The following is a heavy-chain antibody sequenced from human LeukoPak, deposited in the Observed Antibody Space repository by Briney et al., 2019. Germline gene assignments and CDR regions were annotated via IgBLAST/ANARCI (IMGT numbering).Heavy chain of an antibody. CDR1: GYKFSNYW. CDR3: ARQGVSSGLDY. D-gene: IGHD1-26*01. V-gene: IGHV5-51*01. J-gene: IGHJ4*02. Sequence: GESLKISCKGSGYKFSNYWIGWVRQMPGKGLEWMGIIYPGDSDSRYSPSFQGQVTISADKSINTAYLQWSSLKASDTAIYYCARQGVSSGLDYWGQGTLVAVSS. CDR2: IYPGDSDS.